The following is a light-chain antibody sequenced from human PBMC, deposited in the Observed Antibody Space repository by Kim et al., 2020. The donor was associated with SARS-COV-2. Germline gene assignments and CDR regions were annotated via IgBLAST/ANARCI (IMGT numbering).Light chain of an antibody. Sequence: SVSPGQTAIITCSGDKLGYKYACWYQQKPGQSPVLVIYQDSKRPSGIPERFSGSNSGNTATLTISGTQAMDEADYYCQAWDSSSWVFGGGTQLT. J-gene: IGLJ3*02. V-gene: IGLV3-1*01. CDR2: QDS. CDR3: QAWDSSSWV. CDR1: KLGYKY.